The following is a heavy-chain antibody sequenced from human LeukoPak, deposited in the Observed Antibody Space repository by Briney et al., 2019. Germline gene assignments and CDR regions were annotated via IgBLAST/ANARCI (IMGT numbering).Heavy chain of an antibody. D-gene: IGHD3-22*01. V-gene: IGHV4-34*01. CDR1: GGSFSGYY. CDR2: INHSGST. Sequence: PSETLSLTCAVYGGSFSGYYWSWIRQPPGKGLEWIGEINHSGSTNYNPSLKSRVTISVDTSKNQFSLKLSSVTAADTAVYYCARDNIRYYDSSGYAGGFDYWGQGTLVTVSP. CDR3: ARDNIRYYDSSGYAGGFDY. J-gene: IGHJ4*02.